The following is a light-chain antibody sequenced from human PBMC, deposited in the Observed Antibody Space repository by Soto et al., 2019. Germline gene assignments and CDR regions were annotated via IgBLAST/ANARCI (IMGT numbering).Light chain of an antibody. V-gene: IGKV1-5*03. Sequence: DIQMTQSPSTLSASVGDRVTITCRASQSINNWLAWYQQKPGKAPKLLIYKAFSLESGVPSRFSGRRSGTEFTLTISSLQPDDFATYYCQQYNSYPWTFGQGTKVEIK. CDR1: QSINNW. CDR2: KAF. J-gene: IGKJ1*01. CDR3: QQYNSYPWT.